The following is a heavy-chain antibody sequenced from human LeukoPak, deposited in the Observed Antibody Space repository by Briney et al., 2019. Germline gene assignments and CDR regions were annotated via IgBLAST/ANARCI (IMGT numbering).Heavy chain of an antibody. Sequence: SETLSLTCTVSGYSISSGYYWGWIRQPPGKGLEWVGSIYHSGSTYYNPSLKSRVTISIDTSKNQFSLKLSSVTAADTAVYYCARRGYSSDFDYWGQGTLVTVSS. J-gene: IGHJ4*02. CDR1: GYSISSGYY. CDR2: IYHSGST. CDR3: ARRGYSSDFDY. D-gene: IGHD5-18*01. V-gene: IGHV4-38-2*02.